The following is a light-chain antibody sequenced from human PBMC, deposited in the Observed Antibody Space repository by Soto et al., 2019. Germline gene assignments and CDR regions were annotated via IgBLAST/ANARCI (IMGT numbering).Light chain of an antibody. Sequence: DIRMTNSPSTLSASVGDRVTITCRSIQSISRWLAWYQQKPGKAPKILIYKASSLESGVPPRFSGSGSGTEFTITISGLQPDDFANYYCQEYNSYSTWTFGQGTKVDI. CDR3: QEYNSYSTWT. CDR1: QSISRW. CDR2: KAS. J-gene: IGKJ1*01. V-gene: IGKV1-5*03.